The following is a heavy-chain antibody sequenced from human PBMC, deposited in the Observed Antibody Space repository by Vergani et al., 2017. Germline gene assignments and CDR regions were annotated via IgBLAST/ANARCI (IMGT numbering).Heavy chain of an antibody. CDR1: GFTFSSYG. D-gene: IGHD3-3*01. V-gene: IGHV3-48*04. Sequence: VQLVESGGGVVQPGRSLRLSCAASGFTFSSYGMHWVRQAPGKGLEWVSYISSSGSTIYYADSVKGRFTISRDNAKNSLYLQMNSLRAEDTAVYYCARDGYYDFWSGYYMADYWGQGTLVTVSS. J-gene: IGHJ4*02. CDR3: ARDGYYDFWSGYYMADY. CDR2: ISSSGSTI.